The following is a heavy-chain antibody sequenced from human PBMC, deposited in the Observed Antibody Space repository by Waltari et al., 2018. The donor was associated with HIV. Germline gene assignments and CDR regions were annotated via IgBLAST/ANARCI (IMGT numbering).Heavy chain of an antibody. CDR2: MSSSSTTI. Sequence: EVQLVESGGGLAQPGGSLRLSCAASGFTFRSYSMNWVRQAPGKGLDLISYMSSSSTTIYYADSVKGRFTVSRDNAKNSLYLQMSSLRAEDTAVYYCARDITLTPGPDYWGQGTLVTVSS. V-gene: IGHV3-48*01. CDR1: GFTFRSYS. J-gene: IGHJ4*02. CDR3: ARDITLTPGPDY. D-gene: IGHD4-17*01.